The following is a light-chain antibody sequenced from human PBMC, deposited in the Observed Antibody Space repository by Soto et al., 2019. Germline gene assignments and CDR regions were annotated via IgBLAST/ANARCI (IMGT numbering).Light chain of an antibody. Sequence: DIQMTQSPFSLSASVGDRVTITCRASQSISSYLNWYQQKPGKAPKLLIYAASSSQSGVPSRFSGSGSGTDFTLTISSLQPDDFATYYCQQYNSYLWTFGQGTKVDIK. CDR3: QQYNSYLWT. V-gene: IGKV1-39*01. J-gene: IGKJ1*01. CDR2: AAS. CDR1: QSISSY.